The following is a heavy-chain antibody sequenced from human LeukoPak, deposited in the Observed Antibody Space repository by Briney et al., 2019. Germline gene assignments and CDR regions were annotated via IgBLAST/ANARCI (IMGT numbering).Heavy chain of an antibody. J-gene: IGHJ5*02. CDR3: ARQDKHSVGFYLSWFDP. Sequence: SETLSHTCTVSGGSISSGSYYWSWIRQPAGKGLEWIGRIYTSGSTNYNPSLKSRVTIFVDTSKNHFSLNLSSVTAADTAVYYCARQDKHSVGFYLSWFDPWGQGTLVTVSS. CDR2: IYTSGST. CDR1: GGSISSGSYY. V-gene: IGHV4-61*02. D-gene: IGHD1-26*01.